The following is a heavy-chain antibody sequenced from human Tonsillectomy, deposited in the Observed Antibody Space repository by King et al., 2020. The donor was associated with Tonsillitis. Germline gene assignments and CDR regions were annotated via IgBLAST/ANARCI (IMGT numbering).Heavy chain of an antibody. J-gene: IGHJ6*02. CDR2: INPSGGST. CDR1: GYTFTSYY. CDR3: ARDAATYSMHHYGMDV. Sequence: VQLVESGAEVKKPGASVKVSCKASGYTFTSYYMHWVRQAPGQGLEWMGIINPSGGSTSYAQKFQGRVTMTRDTSTSTVYMELSSLRSEDTAVYYCARDAATYSMHHYGMDVWGQGTTVTVSS. D-gene: IGHD2/OR15-2a*01. V-gene: IGHV1-46*01.